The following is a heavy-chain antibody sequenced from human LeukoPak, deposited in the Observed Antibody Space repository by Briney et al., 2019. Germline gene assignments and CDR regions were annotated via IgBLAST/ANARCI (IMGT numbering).Heavy chain of an antibody. J-gene: IGHJ6*02. D-gene: IGHD6-19*01. V-gene: IGHV6-1*01. CDR3: ARGGGWDIAVAVSYYYGMDV. CDR1: GDSVSSNSAA. CDR2: TYYRSKWYN. Sequence: SQTLSLTCAISGDSVSSNSAAWNWIRQSPSRGLEWLGRTYYRSKWYNDYAVSVKSRITINPDTSKNQFSLQLNSVTPEDTAVYYCARGGGWDIAVAVSYYYGMDVWGQGTTVTVPS.